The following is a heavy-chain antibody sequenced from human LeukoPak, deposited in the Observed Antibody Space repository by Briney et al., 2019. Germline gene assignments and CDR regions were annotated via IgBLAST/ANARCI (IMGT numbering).Heavy chain of an antibody. Sequence: GGSLRLSCAASGFTFGSYWMHWVRQAPGKGLVWVSRINSDGSNTDYADSVKGRFTISRDNAKNTLFVQMNSLRAEDTAVYYCVRDRELAHEDSSGYAYWVEGGLVAVSS. CDR2: INSDGSNT. V-gene: IGHV3-74*01. CDR1: GFTFGSYW. J-gene: IGHJ4*02. D-gene: IGHD3-22*01. CDR3: VRDRELAHEDSSGYAY.